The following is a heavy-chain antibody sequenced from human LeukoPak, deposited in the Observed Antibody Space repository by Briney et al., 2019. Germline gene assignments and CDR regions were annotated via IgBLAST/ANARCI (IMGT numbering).Heavy chain of an antibody. V-gene: IGHV1-2*02. CDR2: INPNSGGT. D-gene: IGHD6-13*01. J-gene: IGHJ4*02. CDR3: ARDRGIATAVLDY. CDR1: GYTFTGYY. Sequence: GASVKVSCKASGYTFTGYYMHWVRQAPGQGLEWMGWINPNSGGTNYAQKFQGRVTMTRDTSISTAYMELSRLRSDDTAVYYCARDRGIATAVLDYWGQGTLVTVSS.